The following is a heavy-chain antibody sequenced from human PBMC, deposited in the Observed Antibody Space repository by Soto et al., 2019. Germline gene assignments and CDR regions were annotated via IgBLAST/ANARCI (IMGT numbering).Heavy chain of an antibody. V-gene: IGHV3-23*01. D-gene: IGHD2-21*01. CDR1: GFTFSSYA. CDR3: AKGSIPTPVHNWFDP. J-gene: IGHJ5*02. CDR2: ISGSADIT. Sequence: VQLLESGGGLVQPGGSLRLSCAASGFTFSSYAMSWVRQAPGKGLEWVSAISGSADITYYADSVKGRFTISRDNSKNTLYLQMNSLRGEDTAVYFCAKGSIPTPVHNWFDPWGQGTLVTVSS.